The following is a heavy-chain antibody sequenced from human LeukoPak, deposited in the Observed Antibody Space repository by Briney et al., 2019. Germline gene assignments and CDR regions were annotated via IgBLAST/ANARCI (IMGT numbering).Heavy chain of an antibody. J-gene: IGHJ6*04. V-gene: IGHV1-58*01. CDR3: AAITPSTLSGSYLSYGMDV. CDR2: IVVGSGNT. CDR1: GFTFTSSA. D-gene: IGHD3-10*01. Sequence: SVQGSCKASGFTFTSSAVLRVRQAGGERLQGIGWIVVGSGNTNYAQKFQGRVTITRDMSTSTAYMELSSLRSEDTAVYYCAAITPSTLSGSYLSYGMDVWGKGTTVTASS.